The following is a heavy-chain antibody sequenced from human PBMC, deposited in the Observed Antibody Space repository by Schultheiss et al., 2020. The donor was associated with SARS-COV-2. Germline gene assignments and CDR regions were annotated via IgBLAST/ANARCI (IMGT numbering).Heavy chain of an antibody. CDR1: GYSFSGYW. CDR3: ARRRGVQGALDY. CDR2: IYPSDSET. D-gene: IGHD1-1*01. J-gene: IGHJ4*02. V-gene: IGHV5-51*01. Sequence: GGSLRLSCKGSGYSFSGYWVAWVRQTPGKGLEWMGLIYPSDSETRYSPSFEGQVTISADKSISTAYLQWSSLKASDTAMYYCARRRGVQGALDYWGQGTLVTVS.